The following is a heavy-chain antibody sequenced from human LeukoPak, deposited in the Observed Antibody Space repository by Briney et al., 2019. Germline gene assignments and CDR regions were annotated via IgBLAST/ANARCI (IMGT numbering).Heavy chain of an antibody. V-gene: IGHV1-18*01. CDR3: ARTLYSSTSDYYYCMDV. CDR1: GYTFTSYG. D-gene: IGHD2-2*01. Sequence: ASVKVSCKASGYTFTSYGISWVRQAPGQGLEWMGWISAYNGNTNYAQKLQGRVTMTTDTSTSTAYMELSSLRSEDTAVYYCARTLYSSTSDYYYCMDVWGKGTTVTVSS. CDR2: ISAYNGNT. J-gene: IGHJ6*03.